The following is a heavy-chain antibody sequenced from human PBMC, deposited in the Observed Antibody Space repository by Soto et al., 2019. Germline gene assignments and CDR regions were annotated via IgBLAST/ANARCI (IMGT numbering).Heavy chain of an antibody. D-gene: IGHD5-12*01. CDR2: IYHSGST. V-gene: IGHV4-30-2*01. J-gene: IGHJ3*02. CDR3: ARDGYTDAFDI. CDR1: GGSISSGGYS. Sequence: QLQLQESGSGLVKPSQTLSLTCAVSGGSISSGGYSWSWIRQPPGKGLEWIGYIYHSGSTYYNPSLKSRVTISVDRSKNQVSMKLSSVTAADTAVYYCARDGYTDAFDIWGQGTMVTVSS.